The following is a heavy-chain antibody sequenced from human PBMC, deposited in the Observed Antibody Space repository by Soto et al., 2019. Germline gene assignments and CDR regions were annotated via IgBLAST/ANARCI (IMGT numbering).Heavy chain of an antibody. D-gene: IGHD6-6*01. CDR3: ARASSSSSAADY. V-gene: IGHV4-31*03. Sequence: QVQLQESGPGLVKASQTLSLICNVSGESISSGGYYWSWIRHHPGKGREWIGYIYDSESAYYNPSLKSRVTISMDTSKNHFAMKLSSVTAADTAVYYCARASSSSSAADYWGQGTLVTVSS. J-gene: IGHJ4*02. CDR2: IYDSESA. CDR1: GESISSGGYY.